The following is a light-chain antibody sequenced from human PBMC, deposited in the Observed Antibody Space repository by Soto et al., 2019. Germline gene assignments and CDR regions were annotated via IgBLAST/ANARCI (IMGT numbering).Light chain of an antibody. V-gene: IGLV2-23*01. CDR2: EDH. CDR1: SRDVGTYNL. J-gene: IGLJ1*01. CDR3: CSSAGMSTCPYV. Sequence: QSALAQPASLSGSPGQSITISCTGTSRDVGTYNLVSWYQHRPGKAPKLIIYEDHKQPSDISDRFSGSKSDNTASLTISGLQGEDEADDFCCSSAGMSTCPYVFGTGTKLTVL.